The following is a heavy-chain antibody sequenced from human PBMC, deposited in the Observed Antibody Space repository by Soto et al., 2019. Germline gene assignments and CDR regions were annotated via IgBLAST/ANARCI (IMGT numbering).Heavy chain of an antibody. J-gene: IGHJ4*02. CDR1: VGSFSVYY. Sequence: PETLSLTCVVYVGSFSVYYWSWIRQPPGKGLEWIGEINHSGSTNYNPSLKSRVTMSVDTSKNQFSLKLSSVTAADTAVYYCARDHEWSRAYFDYWGQGTLVTVSS. V-gene: IGHV4-34*01. CDR2: INHSGST. CDR3: ARDHEWSRAYFDY. D-gene: IGHD6-6*01.